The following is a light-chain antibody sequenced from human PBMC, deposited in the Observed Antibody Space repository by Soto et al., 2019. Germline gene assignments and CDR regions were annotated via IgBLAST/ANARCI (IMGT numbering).Light chain of an antibody. CDR3: QQYKTYWT. CDR1: QSISNW. J-gene: IGKJ1*01. V-gene: IGKV1-5*01. Sequence: DIQMTQSPSTLSASVGDGVTITCRASQSISNWLAWYQQKPGKAPKLLIYDASSLESGVPSRFSGSGSGTEFTLTISSLQPDDFATYYCQQYKTYWTFGQGTKVEIK. CDR2: DAS.